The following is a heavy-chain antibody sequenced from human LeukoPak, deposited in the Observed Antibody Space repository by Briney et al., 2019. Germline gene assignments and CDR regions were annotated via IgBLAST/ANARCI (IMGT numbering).Heavy chain of an antibody. CDR3: AKDGGLLEWLSVQYYFDY. V-gene: IGHV3-74*01. J-gene: IGHJ4*02. CDR1: GFAFSSNW. Sequence: GGSLRLSCAASGFAFSSNWMHWVRQTPGKGLVWVSRINSGGSGTSYADSVEGRFTISRDNAKNTLYLQMNSLRAEDTAVYYCAKDGGLLEWLSVQYYFDYWGQGTLVTVSS. CDR2: INSGGSGT. D-gene: IGHD3-3*01.